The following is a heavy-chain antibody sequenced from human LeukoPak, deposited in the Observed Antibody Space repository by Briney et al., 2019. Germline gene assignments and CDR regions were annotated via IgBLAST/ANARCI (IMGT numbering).Heavy chain of an antibody. J-gene: IGHJ4*02. CDR2: IYHSGST. Sequence: SQTLSLTCTVSSGSISSGGYYWSWIRQPPGKGLEWIGYIYHSGSTYYNPSLKSRVTISVDRSKNQFSLKLSSVTAADTAVYYCAREAEYSSSFLLVDWGQGTLVTVSS. D-gene: IGHD6-6*01. V-gene: IGHV4-30-2*01. CDR1: SGSISSGGYY. CDR3: AREAEYSSSFLLVD.